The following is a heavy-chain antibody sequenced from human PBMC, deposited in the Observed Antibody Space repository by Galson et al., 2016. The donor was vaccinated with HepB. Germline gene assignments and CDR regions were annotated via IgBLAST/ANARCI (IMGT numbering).Heavy chain of an antibody. D-gene: IGHD6-13*01. V-gene: IGHV3-23*01. CDR3: ALSRPRWNAFDL. J-gene: IGHJ3*01. CDR1: GFTFVNYV. Sequence: SLRLSCAASGFTFVNYVMNWVRQAPGKGLEWVSLITSGDTTYYADAVKGRFTIFRDNSKNTLSLQMTRLRVGDTAVYYCALSRPRWNAFDLWGQGTMVTVSS. CDR2: ITSGDTT.